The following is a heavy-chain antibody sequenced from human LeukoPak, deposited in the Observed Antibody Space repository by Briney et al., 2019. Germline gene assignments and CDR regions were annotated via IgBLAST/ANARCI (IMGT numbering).Heavy chain of an antibody. CDR1: GFTVSHSY. V-gene: IGHV4-31*02. CDR3: ARDGDCSSDSCYFDY. J-gene: IGHJ4*02. Sequence: LRLSCAASGFTVSHSYMSWIRQHPGKGLEWIGYIYYSGITYYNPSPKSRVTISVDTSKNQFSLNLSSVTAADTAVYYCARDGDCSSDSCYFDYWGQGILVTVSS. CDR2: IYYSGIT. D-gene: IGHD2-2*01.